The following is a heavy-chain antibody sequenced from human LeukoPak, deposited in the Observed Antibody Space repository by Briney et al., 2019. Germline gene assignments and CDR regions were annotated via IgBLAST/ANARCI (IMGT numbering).Heavy chain of an antibody. CDR3: ARDPTIPPSGAPTDY. V-gene: IGHV1-46*01. CDR1: GYTFTSYY. Sequence: ASVKVSCKASGYTFTSYYMHWVRQAPGQGLEWMGIINPSGGSTSYAQKFQGRVTMTRDTSTSTVYMELSSLRSEDTAVYYCARDPTIPPSGAPTDYWGQGTLVTVSS. D-gene: IGHD5-12*01. CDR2: INPSGGST. J-gene: IGHJ4*02.